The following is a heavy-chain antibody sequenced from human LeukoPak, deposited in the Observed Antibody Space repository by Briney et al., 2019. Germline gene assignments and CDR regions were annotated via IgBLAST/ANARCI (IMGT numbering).Heavy chain of an antibody. V-gene: IGHV4-4*07. D-gene: IGHD2-15*01. CDR2: IYTSGST. CDR1: GGSISSYY. Sequence: SETLSLTCTVSGGSISSYYWSWIRQPAGKGLEWIGRIYTSGSTNYNPSLTSRVTMSVDTSENQFSLKLSSVTAADTAVYYCARDLRGYCSGGSCRYNWFDPWGQGTLVTVSS. J-gene: IGHJ5*02. CDR3: ARDLRGYCSGGSCRYNWFDP.